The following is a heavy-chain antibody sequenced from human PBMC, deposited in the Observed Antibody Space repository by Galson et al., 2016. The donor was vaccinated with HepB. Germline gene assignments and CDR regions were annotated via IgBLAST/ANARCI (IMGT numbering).Heavy chain of an antibody. Sequence: SLRLSCAASGFTFNIYAMSWVRLAPGKGLEWVSAISSGGTTYYADSMKGRFTISRDNSKNTLSLQMNSLRAEDTAVYYCAKDRDSNWYEKYFQHWGQGTLVTVSS. D-gene: IGHD6-13*01. CDR3: AKDRDSNWYEKYFQH. V-gene: IGHV3-23*01. J-gene: IGHJ1*01. CDR2: ISSGGTT. CDR1: GFTFNIYA.